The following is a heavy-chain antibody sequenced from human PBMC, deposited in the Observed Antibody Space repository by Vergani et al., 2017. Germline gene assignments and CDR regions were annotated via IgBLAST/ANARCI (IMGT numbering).Heavy chain of an antibody. D-gene: IGHD3-16*01. CDR1: GGSISSYY. CDR2: IYYSGST. CDR3: ARVMRIWGSPPSGYFDY. V-gene: IGHV4-59*12. Sequence: QVQLQESGPGLVKPSETLSLICTVSGGSISSYYWSWIRQPPGKGLEWIGYIYYSGSTYYNPSLKSRVTISVDTSKNQFSLKLSSVTAADTAMYYCARVMRIWGSPPSGYFDYWGQGTLVTVSS. J-gene: IGHJ4*02.